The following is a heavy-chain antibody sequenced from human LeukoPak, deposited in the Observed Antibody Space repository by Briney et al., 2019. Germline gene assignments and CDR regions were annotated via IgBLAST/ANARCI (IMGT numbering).Heavy chain of an antibody. CDR2: INSDGSST. V-gene: IGHV3-74*01. J-gene: IGHJ4*02. D-gene: IGHD6-19*01. CDR1: GFTFSSYW. Sequence: GGSLRLSCAASGFTFSSYWMHWVRQAPGKGLVWVSRINSDGSSTSYADSVKGRFTISRDNAKNTLYLQMNSLRAEDKAVYYCARDNGDVAGPYNFDYWGQGTLVTVSS. CDR3: ARDNGDVAGPYNFDY.